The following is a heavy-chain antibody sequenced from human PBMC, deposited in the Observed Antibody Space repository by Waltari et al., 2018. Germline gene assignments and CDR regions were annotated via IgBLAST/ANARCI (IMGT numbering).Heavy chain of an antibody. CDR3: ARPLTREYAFDI. Sequence: QLQLQESGPGLVKPSETLSLTCTVSGGSISSSSYYWGWIRQPPGKGLEWIGSIYYSGGTYYNPSLTSRVNISLDTSKNQSSLHRSSVTAAETAVYYCARPLTREYAFDIWGQGTMVTVSS. D-gene: IGHD3-16*01. CDR2: IYYSGGT. V-gene: IGHV4-39*01. CDR1: GGSISSSSYY. J-gene: IGHJ3*02.